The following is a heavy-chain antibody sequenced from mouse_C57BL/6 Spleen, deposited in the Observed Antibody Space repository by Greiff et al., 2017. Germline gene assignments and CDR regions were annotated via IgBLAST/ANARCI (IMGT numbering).Heavy chain of an antibody. CDR2: IDPSDSYT. V-gene: IGHV1-69*01. CDR1: GYTFTSYW. Sequence: QVQLQQPGAELVMPGASVKLSCKASGYTFTSYWMHWVKQRPGQGLEWIGEIDPSDSYTNYNQKFKGKSTLTVDKSSSTAYMQLSSLTSADSAVYYCARILRYAMDYWGQGTSVTVSS. J-gene: IGHJ4*01. CDR3: ARILRYAMDY.